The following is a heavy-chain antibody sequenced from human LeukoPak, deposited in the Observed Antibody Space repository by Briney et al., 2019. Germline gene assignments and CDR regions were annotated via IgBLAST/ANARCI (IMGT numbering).Heavy chain of an antibody. V-gene: IGHV3-21*01. CDR1: GFTSSSYS. D-gene: IGHD3-10*01. J-gene: IGHJ6*02. Sequence: GGSLRLSCAASGFTSSSYSMNWVRQAPGKGLEWVSSISSSSSYIYYADSVKGRFTISRDNAKNSLYLQMNSLRAEDTAVYYCAREGGVRGMDVWGQGTTVTVSS. CDR2: ISSSSSYI. CDR3: AREGGVRGMDV.